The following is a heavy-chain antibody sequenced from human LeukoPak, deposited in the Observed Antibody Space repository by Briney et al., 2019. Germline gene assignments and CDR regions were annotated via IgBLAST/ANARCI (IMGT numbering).Heavy chain of an antibody. D-gene: IGHD2-8*01. CDR2: ISGSGGST. V-gene: IGHV3-23*01. CDR3: AKRGCSNGVCYTDDI. CDR1: GFTFSSYG. J-gene: IGHJ3*02. Sequence: PGGSLRLSCAASGFTFSSYGVSWVRQAPGKGLEWVSAISGSGGSTYYADSVKGRFTISRDNSKNTLYLQMNSLRAEDTAVYYCAKRGCSNGVCYTDDIWGQGTMVTVSS.